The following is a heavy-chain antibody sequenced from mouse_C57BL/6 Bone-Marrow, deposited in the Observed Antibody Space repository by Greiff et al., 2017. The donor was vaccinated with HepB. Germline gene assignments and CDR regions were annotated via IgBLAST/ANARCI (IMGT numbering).Heavy chain of an antibody. D-gene: IGHD1-1*01. J-gene: IGHJ1*03. CDR2: ISSGGSYT. Sequence: EVQRVESGGDLVKPGGSLKLSCAASGFTFSSYGMSWVRQTPDKRLEWVATISSGGSYTYYPDSVKGRFTISRDNAKNTLYLQMSSLKSEDTAMYYCARQRITTVVAHWYFDVWGTGTTVTVSS. V-gene: IGHV5-6*01. CDR3: ARQRITTVVAHWYFDV. CDR1: GFTFSSYG.